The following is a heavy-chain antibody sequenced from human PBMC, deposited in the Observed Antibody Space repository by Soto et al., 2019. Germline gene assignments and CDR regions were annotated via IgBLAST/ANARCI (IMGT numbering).Heavy chain of an antibody. CDR1: GFTFTNAW. CDR2: IKSKIAGGEI. D-gene: IGHD2-2*01. Sequence: GGSLRLSCAASGFTFTNAWTTWVRQAPGKGLEWVGRIKSKIAGGEINYAAPVEGRFTISREDSEKMVYLQMNSLKTEDTALYYCTMGLCTSSNCHWDDAFDTWGQGTKVTVSS. V-gene: IGHV3-15*01. CDR3: TMGLCTSSNCHWDDAFDT. J-gene: IGHJ3*02.